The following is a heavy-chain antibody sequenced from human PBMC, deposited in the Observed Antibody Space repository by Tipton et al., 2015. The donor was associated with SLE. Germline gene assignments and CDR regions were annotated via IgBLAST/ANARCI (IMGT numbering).Heavy chain of an antibody. D-gene: IGHD6-13*01. CDR2: ISAYNGNT. J-gene: IGHJ3*02. V-gene: IGHV1-18*01. Sequence: QLVQSGAEVKKPGASVKVSCKASGYTFTSYGISWVRQAPGQGLEWMGWISAYNGNTNYAQKLQGRVTMTRDTSISTAYMELSRLRSDDTAVYYCATLIAAAGWSAFDIWGQGTMVTVSS. CDR3: ATLIAAAGWSAFDI. CDR1: GYTFTSYG.